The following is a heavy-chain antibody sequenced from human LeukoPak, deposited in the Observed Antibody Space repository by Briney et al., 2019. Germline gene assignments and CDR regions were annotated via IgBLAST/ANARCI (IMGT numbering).Heavy chain of an antibody. V-gene: IGHV6-1*01. D-gene: IGHD2-15*01. CDR1: RDSLSGNSTA. CDR2: AYYRSKWYN. Sequence: SQTLSLTSDLSRDSLSGNSTAWNWLRQSPSRGLEWLGRAYYRSKWYNDYAGSLKSRITINTDTSKNQLSLQLNSVTPEDTALYYCAIERRGGFSDYWGQGTLVTVSS. CDR3: AIERRGGFSDY. J-gene: IGHJ4*02.